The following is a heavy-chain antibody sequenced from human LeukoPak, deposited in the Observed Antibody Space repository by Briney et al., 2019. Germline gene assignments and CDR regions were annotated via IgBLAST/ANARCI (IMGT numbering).Heavy chain of an antibody. D-gene: IGHD6-13*01. Sequence: GGSLRLSCAASGFTFSSYSMNWVRQAPGRGLEWVSYISSSSGTIYYADSVKGRFTISRDNAENSLYLQMNSLRAEDTAVYYCAREHRLYSSSWYGVDYWGQGTPVTVSS. J-gene: IGHJ4*02. V-gene: IGHV3-48*04. CDR1: GFTFSSYS. CDR2: ISSSSGTI. CDR3: AREHRLYSSSWYGVDY.